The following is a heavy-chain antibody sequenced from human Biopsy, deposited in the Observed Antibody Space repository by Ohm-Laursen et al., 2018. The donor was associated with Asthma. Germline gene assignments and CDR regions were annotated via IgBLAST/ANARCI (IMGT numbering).Heavy chain of an antibody. CDR1: GFTFSSYA. Sequence: SLRLSCTASGFTFSSYAMSWVRQAPGKGLEWVSAISGSGGSTYYADSVKGRFTISRDNSKNTLYLQMNSLRAEDTAVYYCAKAERYFVWYWFDPWGQGTLVTVSS. J-gene: IGHJ5*02. V-gene: IGHV3-23*01. D-gene: IGHD3-9*01. CDR2: ISGSGGST. CDR3: AKAERYFVWYWFDP.